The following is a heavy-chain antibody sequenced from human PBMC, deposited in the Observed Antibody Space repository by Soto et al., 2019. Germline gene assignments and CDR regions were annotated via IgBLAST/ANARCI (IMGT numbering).Heavy chain of an antibody. V-gene: IGHV3-74*01. CDR3: TRSITGFSYADS. Sequence: EVQLVESGGVLVQPGGSLRLSCAASGFTFSTYWMHWVRQAPGKGLVWVSRINGDGSDTVYTDFVKGRFTSSRDNAKNTRYLQMNSLRAEDTAVYYCTRSITGFSYADSWGRGTLVTVSS. CDR1: GFTFSTYW. J-gene: IGHJ4*02. CDR2: INGDGSDT. D-gene: IGHD2-2*01.